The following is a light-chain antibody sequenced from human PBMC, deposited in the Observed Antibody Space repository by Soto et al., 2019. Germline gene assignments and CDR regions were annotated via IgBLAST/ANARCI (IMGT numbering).Light chain of an antibody. CDR3: QQYYMGWT. V-gene: IGKV1-5*01. Sequence: ITMTQSPSTLSASVGDRVTITCRASQSISSWLAWYQQKPGKAPKLLIYAASTLQSGVPSRFSGSGSGTEFTLTISGLQPDDFGTYYCQQYYMGWTFGQGTKVDI. CDR2: AAS. J-gene: IGKJ1*01. CDR1: QSISSW.